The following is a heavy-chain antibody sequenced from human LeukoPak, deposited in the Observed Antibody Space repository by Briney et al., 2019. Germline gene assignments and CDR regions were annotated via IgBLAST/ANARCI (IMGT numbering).Heavy chain of an antibody. CDR2: IYDTGNT. V-gene: IGHV4-31*03. CDR3: ARFAYDSSGYLWFFDY. J-gene: IGHJ4*02. CDR1: GGSISSGGYY. D-gene: IGHD3-22*01. Sequence: SETLSLACTVSGGSISSGGYYWSWIRQHPGKGLEWIGYIYDTGNTHYNPSLQSRVIISVDTSKNQFSLKLSSVTAADTAVYYCARFAYDSSGYLWFFDYWGQGTLVTVSS.